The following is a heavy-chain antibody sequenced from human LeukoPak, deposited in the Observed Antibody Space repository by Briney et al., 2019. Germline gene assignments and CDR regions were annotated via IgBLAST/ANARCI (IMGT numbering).Heavy chain of an antibody. J-gene: IGHJ3*02. Sequence: ASVKVSCKASGYTFTGYYMHWVRQAPGQGLEWMGWINPNSGGTNYAQKFQGRVTMTRDTSISTVYMELSRLTSDDTAVYYCARGSSSSPNAFDIWGQGTMVTVSS. CDR1: GYTFTGYY. V-gene: IGHV1-2*02. CDR2: INPNSGGT. CDR3: ARGSSSSPNAFDI. D-gene: IGHD6-6*01.